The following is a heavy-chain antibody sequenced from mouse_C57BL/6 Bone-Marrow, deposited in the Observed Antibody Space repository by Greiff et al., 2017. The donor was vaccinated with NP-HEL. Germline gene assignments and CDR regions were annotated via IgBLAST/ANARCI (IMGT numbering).Heavy chain of an antibody. J-gene: IGHJ3*01. Sequence: VKLQQPGAELVKPGASVKLSCKASGYTFTSYWMQWVKQRPGQGLEWIGAIDPSDSYTNYNQKFKGKATLTVDTSSSTAYMQLSSLTSEDSAVYYCARSCYYDYDGAYWGQGTLVTVSA. CDR1: GYTFTSYW. D-gene: IGHD2-4*01. CDR3: ARSCYYDYDGAY. CDR2: IDPSDSYT. V-gene: IGHV1-50*01.